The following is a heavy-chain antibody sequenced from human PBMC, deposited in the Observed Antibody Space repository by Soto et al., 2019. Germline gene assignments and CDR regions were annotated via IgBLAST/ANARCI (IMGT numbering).Heavy chain of an antibody. J-gene: IGHJ4*02. CDR3: ARDGHNYYDSSGYPDY. Sequence: EVQLVESGGGLVQPGGSLRLSCAASGFTFSSYWMHWVRQAPGKGLVWVSRINSDGSSTSYADSVKGRFTISRDNAKKTLYLQMNSQRAEYTAVYYCARDGHNYYDSSGYPDYWGQGTLVTVSS. CDR2: INSDGSST. D-gene: IGHD3-22*01. V-gene: IGHV3-74*01. CDR1: GFTFSSYW.